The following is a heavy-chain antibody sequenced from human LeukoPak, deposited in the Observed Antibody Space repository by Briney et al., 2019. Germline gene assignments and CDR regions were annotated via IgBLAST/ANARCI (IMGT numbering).Heavy chain of an antibody. CDR2: IYYSGST. Sequence: SETLSLTCTVSGGSISSYYWSWIRQPPGKGLEWIGYIYYSGSTSYNPSLKSRVTISVDTSKNQFSLKLSSVTAADTAVYYCARHSSGYSYGPFDYWGQGTLVTVSS. V-gene: IGHV4-59*08. CDR1: GGSISSYY. D-gene: IGHD5-18*01. CDR3: ARHSSGYSYGPFDY. J-gene: IGHJ4*02.